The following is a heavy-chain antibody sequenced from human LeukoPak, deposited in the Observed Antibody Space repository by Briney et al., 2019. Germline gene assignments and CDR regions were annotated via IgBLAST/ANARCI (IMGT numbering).Heavy chain of an antibody. CDR3: ARQSGYDSVRASYYYYYMDV. J-gene: IGHJ6*03. Sequence: SETLSLTCTASGGSISSYYWSWIRQPPGKGLEWIGYIYYSGSTNYNPSLKSRVTISVDTSKNQFSLKLSSVTAADTAVYYCARQSGYDSVRASYYYYYMDVWGKGTTVTVSS. CDR1: GGSISSYY. V-gene: IGHV4-59*01. D-gene: IGHD5-12*01. CDR2: IYYSGST.